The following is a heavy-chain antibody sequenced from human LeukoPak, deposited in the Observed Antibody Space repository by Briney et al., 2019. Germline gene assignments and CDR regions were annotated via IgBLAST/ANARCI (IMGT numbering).Heavy chain of an antibody. V-gene: IGHV4-39*07. CDR3: ARGGGITMVRGLDY. Sequence: SETLSLTCTVSGGSISSSSYYWGWLRQPPGTGLEWIGSIYYSGSTYYNPSLKSRVTISVDTSKNQFSLKLSSVIAADTAVYYCARGGGITMVRGLDYWGQGTLVTVSS. CDR1: GGSISSSSYY. J-gene: IGHJ4*02. CDR2: IYYSGST. D-gene: IGHD3-10*01.